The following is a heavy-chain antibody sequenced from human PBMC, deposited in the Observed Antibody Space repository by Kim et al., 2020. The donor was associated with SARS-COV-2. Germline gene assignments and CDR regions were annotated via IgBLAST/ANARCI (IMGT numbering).Heavy chain of an antibody. CDR2: THSGGSM. D-gene: IGHD3-3*01. J-gene: IGHJ3*02. V-gene: IGHV3-53*01. Sequence: GGSLRLSCKVSDFSVRTTYMTWVRQAPGKGLEWVTTTHSGGSMYYADSLKGRFTISRYYADNTLYLQMSDLRTADPAVYYCATFRSGFDIWGQGTKVIVSS. CDR3: ATFRSGFDI. CDR1: DFSVRTTY.